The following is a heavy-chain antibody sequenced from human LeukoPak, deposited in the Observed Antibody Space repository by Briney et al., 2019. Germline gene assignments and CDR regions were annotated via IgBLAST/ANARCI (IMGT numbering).Heavy chain of an antibody. V-gene: IGHV4-59*01. Sequence: SETLSLTCTVSGGSISSYYWSWIRQPPGKGLEWIGYIYYSGSTNYNPSLKSRVTISVDTSKNQFSLKLSSVTAADTAVYYCARGRGYSYGLALDYWGQGTLVTVSS. J-gene: IGHJ4*02. CDR2: IYYSGST. CDR1: GGSISSYY. D-gene: IGHD5-18*01. CDR3: ARGRGYSYGLALDY.